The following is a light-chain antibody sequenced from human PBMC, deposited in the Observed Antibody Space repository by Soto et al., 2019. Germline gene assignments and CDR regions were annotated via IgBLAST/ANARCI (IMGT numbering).Light chain of an antibody. V-gene: IGLV2-8*01. J-gene: IGLJ1*01. CDR2: EVS. Sequence: QSALTQPASVSGSPGQSITISCTGTSSDVGGYNYVSWYQQHPGKAPQLLIYEVSKRPSGVPDRFSGSKSGNTASLTVSGLQAEDEADYYCSSYAGSNNYVFGTGTKVTVL. CDR3: SSYAGSNNYV. CDR1: SSDVGGYNY.